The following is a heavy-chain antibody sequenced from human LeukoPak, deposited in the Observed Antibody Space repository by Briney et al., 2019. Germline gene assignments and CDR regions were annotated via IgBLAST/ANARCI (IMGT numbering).Heavy chain of an antibody. CDR1: GDSISSGGYY. V-gene: IGHV4-30-2*01. D-gene: IGHD2-15*01. CDR3: ARSIVVVGSAFDI. CDR2: IYQSGTT. Sequence: SQTLSLTCTVSGDSISSGGYYWNWIRQPPGKGLEWIGYIYQSGTTYYYPSLKSRVTISVDRSKNHFSLKLSSVTAADTAVYYCARSIVVVGSAFDIWGQGTMVTVSS. J-gene: IGHJ3*02.